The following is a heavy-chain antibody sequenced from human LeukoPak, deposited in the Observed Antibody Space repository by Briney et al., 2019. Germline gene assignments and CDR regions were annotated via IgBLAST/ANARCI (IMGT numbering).Heavy chain of an antibody. CDR2: IYYSGST. CDR1: GGSVSSGSYY. J-gene: IGHJ4*02. CDR3: ARESAGVTTYFDY. D-gene: IGHD4-17*01. V-gene: IGHV4-61*01. Sequence: SETLSLTCTVSGGSVSSGSYYWSWIRQPPGNGLEWIGYIYYSGSTNYNPSLKGRVTISVDTSKNQFSLKLSSVTAADTAVYYCARESAGVTTYFDYWGQGTLVTVSS.